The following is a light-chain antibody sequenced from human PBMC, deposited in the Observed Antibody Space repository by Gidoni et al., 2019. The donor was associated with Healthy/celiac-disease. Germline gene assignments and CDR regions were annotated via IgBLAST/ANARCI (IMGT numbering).Light chain of an antibody. CDR3: QQRGNWPET. Sequence: EIVLTQSPATLSLSPGERATLSCRASQSVSSYLAWYQQKPGQAPRLLIYDASNRATGIPARFSGSGSGTDFTLTISSLEPEDFADYYCQQRGNWPETFGQGTKLEIK. J-gene: IGKJ2*01. CDR2: DAS. CDR1: QSVSSY. V-gene: IGKV3-11*01.